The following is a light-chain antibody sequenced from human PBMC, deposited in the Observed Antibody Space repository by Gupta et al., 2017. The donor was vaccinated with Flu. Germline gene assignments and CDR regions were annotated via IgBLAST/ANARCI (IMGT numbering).Light chain of an antibody. J-gene: IGKJ1*01. CDR3: QQYNNWPT. CDR2: GAS. V-gene: IGKV3-15*01. Sequence: SPATLSVSPGERATLSCRASQSVSSNLAWYQHKPGQAPRLLIYGASTRATGIPARFSGSGSGTEFTLTITSLQSEDFAVYCCQQYNNWPTFGQGTKVEIK. CDR1: QSVSSN.